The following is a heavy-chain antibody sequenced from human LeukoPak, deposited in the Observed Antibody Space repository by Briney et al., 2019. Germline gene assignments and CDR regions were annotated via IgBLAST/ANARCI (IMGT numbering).Heavy chain of an antibody. CDR2: ISSDGSKE. V-gene: IGHV3-30*18. J-gene: IGHJ5*02. CDR1: GFSFSTFA. D-gene: IGHD2-15*01. Sequence: GRPLRLSCGASGFSFSTFAMHWVRQTPDKGLEWVAVISSDGSKEIYADSVKGRFAISRDNSKNTLYLRTNNLTPEDTALYYCAKGLHTSSWYGNWFDPWGQGTLVTVSS. CDR3: AKGLHTSSWYGNWFDP.